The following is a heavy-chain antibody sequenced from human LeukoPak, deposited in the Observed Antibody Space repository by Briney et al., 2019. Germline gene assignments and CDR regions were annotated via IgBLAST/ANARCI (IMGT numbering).Heavy chain of an antibody. CDR2: IYHSGST. Sequence: SETLSLTCAVSGYSISSGYYWGWIRQPQGKGLEWIGSIYHSGSTYYNPSLKSRVTISVDTSKNQFSLKPSSVTAADTAVYYCARPSSGYYRVDYWGQGTLVTVSS. CDR1: GYSISSGYY. D-gene: IGHD3-22*01. V-gene: IGHV4-38-2*01. J-gene: IGHJ4*01. CDR3: ARPSSGYYRVDY.